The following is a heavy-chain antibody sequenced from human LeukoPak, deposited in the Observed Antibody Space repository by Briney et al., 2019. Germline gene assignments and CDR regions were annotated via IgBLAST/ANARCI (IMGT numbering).Heavy chain of an antibody. CDR3: ARVGYSSSWFFFNF. CDR2: LSSTGTT. J-gene: IGHJ4*02. CDR1: GISFSSYD. D-gene: IGHD6-13*01. Sequence: GGSLRLSCAASGISFSSYDMSWVRQAPGKGLEWVSTLSSTGTTFYAGSVEGRFTISRANSENTLYLQMDSLRAADTALYYCARVGYSSSWFFFNFWGQGTLFTVSS. V-gene: IGHV3-23*05.